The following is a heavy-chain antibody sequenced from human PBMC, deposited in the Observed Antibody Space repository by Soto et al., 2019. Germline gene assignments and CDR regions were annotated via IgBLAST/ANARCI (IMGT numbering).Heavy chain of an antibody. J-gene: IGHJ4*02. Sequence: ASVKVSCKASGYTFTSYDINWVRQATGQGLERMGWMNPNSGNTGYAQKFQGRVTMTRNTSISTAYMELSSLRSEDTAVYYCARVLEGDILTGYYSSLPDYWGQGTLVTVSS. CDR2: MNPNSGNT. CDR3: ARVLEGDILTGYYSSLPDY. CDR1: GYTFTSYD. D-gene: IGHD3-9*01. V-gene: IGHV1-8*01.